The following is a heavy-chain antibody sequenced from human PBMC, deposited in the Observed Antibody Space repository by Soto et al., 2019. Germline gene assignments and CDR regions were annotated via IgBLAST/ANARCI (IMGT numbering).Heavy chain of an antibody. V-gene: IGHV3-21*01. CDR3: ARDFYSGYEVYFDY. J-gene: IGHJ4*02. Sequence: GGSLRLSCAASEFPFSASFSAYTMHWVRQAPGKGLEWVSSISGGTVSYKYYADSLKGRFTFSRDNAKNSLYLQLNSLRAEDTAVYYCARDFYSGYEVYFDYWGQGTLVTVSS. D-gene: IGHD5-12*01. CDR1: EFPFSASFSAYT. CDR2: ISGGTVSYK.